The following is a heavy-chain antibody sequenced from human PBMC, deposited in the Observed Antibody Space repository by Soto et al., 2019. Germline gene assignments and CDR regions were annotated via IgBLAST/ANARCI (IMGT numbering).Heavy chain of an antibody. V-gene: IGHV3-30-3*01. J-gene: IGHJ4*02. Sequence: SLRLSCAASGFTFSSYAMHWVRQAPGKGLEWVAVISYDGSNKYYADSVKGRFTISRDNSKNTLYLQMNSLRAEDTAVYYCVKESLHPLARYYYDSSGYYYFDYWGQGTLVTVSS. CDR1: GFTFSSYA. CDR2: ISYDGSNK. CDR3: VKESLHPLARYYYDSSGYYYFDY. D-gene: IGHD3-22*01.